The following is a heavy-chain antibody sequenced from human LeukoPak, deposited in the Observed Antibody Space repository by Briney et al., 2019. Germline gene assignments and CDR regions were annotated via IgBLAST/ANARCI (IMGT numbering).Heavy chain of an antibody. CDR2: IRYDGSNK. CDR3: AKANVWGSREWFDY. Sequence: GGSLRLSCAASGFTFSSYGMHWVRQAPGKGLEWVAFIRYDGSNKYYADSVKGRFTISRDNSKNTLYLQMNSLRAEDTAVYYCAKANVWGSREWFDYWGQGTLVTVSS. J-gene: IGHJ4*02. CDR1: GFTFSSYG. D-gene: IGHD3-16*01. V-gene: IGHV3-30*02.